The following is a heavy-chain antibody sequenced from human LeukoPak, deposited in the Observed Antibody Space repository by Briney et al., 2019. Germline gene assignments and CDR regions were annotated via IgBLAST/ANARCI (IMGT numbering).Heavy chain of an antibody. Sequence: ASVKVSCKASGYTFRNFGITWVRQAPGPRLEWLGWITTDDETTNYAQQFQGRVTMNTDTSTNTAYMELRSLRSDDTAVYYCARDNDYVWGSYRYGGRWFDPWGQGTLVTVSS. CDR2: ITTDDETT. D-gene: IGHD3-16*02. J-gene: IGHJ5*02. CDR3: ARDNDYVWGSYRYGGRWFDP. V-gene: IGHV1-18*01. CDR1: GYTFRNFG.